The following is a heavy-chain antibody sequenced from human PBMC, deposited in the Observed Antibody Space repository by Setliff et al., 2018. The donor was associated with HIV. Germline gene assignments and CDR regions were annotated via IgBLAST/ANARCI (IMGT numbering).Heavy chain of an antibody. Sequence: GASVKVSCKASGGTFSSYVISWVRQAPGQGLEWMGGIIPIFGTANYAQKFQGRVTMTRNTSISTAYMELSSLRSEDTAVYYCARVYYYYYYYMDVWGKGTTVTVSS. CDR2: IIPIFGTA. CDR3: ARVYYYYYYYMDV. CDR1: GGTFSSYV. J-gene: IGHJ6*03. V-gene: IGHV1-69*05.